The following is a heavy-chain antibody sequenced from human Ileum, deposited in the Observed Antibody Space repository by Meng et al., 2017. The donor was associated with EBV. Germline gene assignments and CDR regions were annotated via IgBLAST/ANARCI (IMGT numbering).Heavy chain of an antibody. J-gene: IGHJ5*02. Sequence: QVRLQQWVTGLLKPSDTLSLTCAVYGGSFNDYYWTWLRQPPGKGLEWIGEIDQSGYTKFNPSLSSRATISRDTSNNQFSLRLNSVTAADTALYYCARYGRCNGNSFYCFDPWGQGTLVTVSS. V-gene: IGHV4-34*01. D-gene: IGHD4-23*01. CDR3: ARYGRCNGNSFYCFDP. CDR1: GGSFNDYY. CDR2: IDQSGYT.